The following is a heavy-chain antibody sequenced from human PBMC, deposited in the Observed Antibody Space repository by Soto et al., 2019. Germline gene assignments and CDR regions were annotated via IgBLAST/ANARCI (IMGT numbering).Heavy chain of an antibody. CDR3: AKEEPVRFLGLYYFDY. Sequence: QVQLVESGGGVVQPGRSLRLSCAASGFTFSSYGMHWVRQAPGKGLEWVAVISYDGSNKYYADSVKGRFTISRDNSKNTLYLQMNSLRAEDTAVYYCAKEEPVRFLGLYYFDYWGQGTLVTVSS. J-gene: IGHJ4*02. V-gene: IGHV3-30*18. CDR2: ISYDGSNK. CDR1: GFTFSSYG. D-gene: IGHD3-3*01.